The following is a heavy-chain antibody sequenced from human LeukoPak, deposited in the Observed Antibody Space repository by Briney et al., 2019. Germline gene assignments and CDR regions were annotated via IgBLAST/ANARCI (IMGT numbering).Heavy chain of an antibody. D-gene: IGHD3-10*02. V-gene: IGHV3-30*02. CDR1: GFTFSSYG. CDR3: AILSVPGDYFDY. J-gene: IGHJ4*02. CDR2: IRYDGSNK. Sequence: GGSLRLSCAASGFTFSSYGMHWVRQAPGKGLEWVTFIRYDGSNKFYADSVKGRFTISRDNSKNTLYLQMNNLRVEDTAVYYCAILSVPGDYFDYWGQGTLVTVSS.